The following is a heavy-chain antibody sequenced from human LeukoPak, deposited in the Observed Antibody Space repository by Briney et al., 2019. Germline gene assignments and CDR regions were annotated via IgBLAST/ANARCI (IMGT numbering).Heavy chain of an antibody. CDR1: RFTVSGNY. Sequence: GGSLRLSCAASRFTVSGNYMGWVRQAPGKGLEWVSVIYSGGSTYYADSMKGRFTISRDNSENTLYLQMNSLRAEDTAVYYCARGYCSGRSCYNGMDVWGQGTTVTVSS. CDR2: IYSGGST. V-gene: IGHV3-66*01. D-gene: IGHD2-15*01. J-gene: IGHJ6*02. CDR3: ARGYCSGRSCYNGMDV.